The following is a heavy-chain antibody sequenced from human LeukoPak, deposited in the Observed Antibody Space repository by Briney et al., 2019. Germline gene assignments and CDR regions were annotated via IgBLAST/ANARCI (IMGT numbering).Heavy chain of an antibody. CDR3: AKGYYGMDV. CDR1: GDIVSSNSAA. CDR2: TYFRSKLYN. V-gene: IGHV6-1*01. J-gene: IGHJ6*02. Sequence: SQTLSLTCALSGDIVSSNSAAWSWSRQSPSRGLEWLGRTYFRSKLYNDYAVSVQSRITIKADTSKNQFSLQLNSVTPEDTAVYYCAKGYYGMDVWGQGTTVTVSS.